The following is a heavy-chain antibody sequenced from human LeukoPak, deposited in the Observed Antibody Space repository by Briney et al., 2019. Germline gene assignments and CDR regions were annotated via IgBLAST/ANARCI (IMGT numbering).Heavy chain of an antibody. V-gene: IGHV1-69*01. Sequence: WASVEVSCKASGGTFSSYAISWVRQAPGQGLEWMGGIIPIFGTANYAQKFQGRVTITADESTSTAYMELSSLRSEDTAVYYCARDLEYSSSSGLRGGTFDYWGQGTLVTVSS. CDR3: ARDLEYSSSSGLRGGTFDY. CDR1: GGTFSSYA. J-gene: IGHJ4*02. D-gene: IGHD6-6*01. CDR2: IIPIFGTA.